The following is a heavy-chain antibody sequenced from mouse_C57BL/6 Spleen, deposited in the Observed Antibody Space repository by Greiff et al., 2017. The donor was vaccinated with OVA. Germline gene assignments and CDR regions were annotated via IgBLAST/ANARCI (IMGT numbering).Heavy chain of an antibody. V-gene: IGHV7-3*01. D-gene: IGHD2-3*01. CDR2: IRNKANGYTT. Sequence: EVKVEESGGGLVQPGGSLSLSCAASGFTFTDYYMSWVRQPPGKALEWLGFIRNKANGYTTEYSASVKGRFTISRDNSQSILYLQMNALRADDSATYYCASSYDELDYWGQGTTLTVSS. CDR3: ASSYDELDY. J-gene: IGHJ2*01. CDR1: GFTFTDYY.